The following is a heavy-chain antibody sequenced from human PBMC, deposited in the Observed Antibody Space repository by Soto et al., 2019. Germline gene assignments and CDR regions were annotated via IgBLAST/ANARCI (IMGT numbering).Heavy chain of an antibody. V-gene: IGHV1-3*01. J-gene: IGHJ4*02. CDR2: INCGSGNT. CDR1: GYNFTTYV. D-gene: IGHD6-19*01. CDR3: ARACTSGWTFDF. Sequence: QVQLVQSGAEVKQPGASASVSCKASGYNFTTYVVHWLRQAPGQGPEWMGWINCGSGNTVYSQKFQGRVTFTRDTSAATAYMDLNSLTSGDTAVYYCARACTSGWTFDFWCRGTLVTVSS.